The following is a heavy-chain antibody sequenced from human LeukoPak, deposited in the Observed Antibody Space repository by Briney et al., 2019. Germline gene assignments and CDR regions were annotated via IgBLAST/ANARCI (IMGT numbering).Heavy chain of an antibody. J-gene: IGHJ5*02. Sequence: GGSLRLSCAASGFSFRNAWMHSVRQAPGKGRVWVSRIKGDGSVTVYAGSVKGRFTLSTDNAKNTLYLQMNSLRVEDTAVYYCARSDWFDPWGQGTLVTVSS. CDR3: ARSDWFDP. CDR1: GFSFRNAW. CDR2: IKGDGSVT. D-gene: IGHD3-3*01. V-gene: IGHV3-74*01.